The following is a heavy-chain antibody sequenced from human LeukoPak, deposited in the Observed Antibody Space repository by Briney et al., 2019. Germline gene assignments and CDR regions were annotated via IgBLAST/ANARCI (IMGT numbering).Heavy chain of an antibody. D-gene: IGHD6-19*01. J-gene: IGHJ4*02. CDR2: IYSGGST. CDR3: AKGEFTLQWLVYDY. Sequence: GGSLRLSCAASGFTVSSNYMSWVRQAPGKGLEWVSVIYSGGSTYYADSVKGRFTISRDNSKNTLYLQMNSLRAEDTAVYYCAKGEFTLQWLVYDYWGQGTLVTVSS. V-gene: IGHV3-53*01. CDR1: GFTVSSNY.